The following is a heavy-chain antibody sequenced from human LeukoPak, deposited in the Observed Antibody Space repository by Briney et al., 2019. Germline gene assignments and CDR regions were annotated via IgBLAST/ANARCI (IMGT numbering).Heavy chain of an antibody. CDR2: IWYDGNNK. D-gene: IGHD3-3*01. CDR3: ARGYYDFWSGYYRYRYYYYYYGMDV. V-gene: IGHV3-33*01. Sequence: PGGSLRLSCAASGFTFSSYGMHWVRQAPGKGLEWVAVIWYDGNNKYYADSVKGRFTISRDNSKNTLYLQMNSLRAEDTAVYYCARGYYDFWSGYYRYRYYYYYYGMDVWGQGTTVTVSS. CDR1: GFTFSSYG. J-gene: IGHJ6*02.